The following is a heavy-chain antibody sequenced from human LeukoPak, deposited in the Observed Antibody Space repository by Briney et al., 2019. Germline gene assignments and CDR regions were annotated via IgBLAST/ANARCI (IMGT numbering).Heavy chain of an antibody. CDR3: ARGWIQLWPFDY. CDR1: GGSISSYY. CDR2: IYYSGST. D-gene: IGHD5-18*01. V-gene: IGHV4-59*01. J-gene: IGHJ4*02. Sequence: KPSETLSLTRTVSGGSISSYYWSWIRQPPGKGLEWIGYIYYSGSTNYNPSLKSRVTISVDTSKNQFSLKLSSVTAADTAVYYCARGWIQLWPFDYWGQGTLVTVSS.